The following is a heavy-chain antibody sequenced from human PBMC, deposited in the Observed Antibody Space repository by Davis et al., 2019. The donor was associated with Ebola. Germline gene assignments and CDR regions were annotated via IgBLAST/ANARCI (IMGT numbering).Heavy chain of an antibody. D-gene: IGHD2-2*01. CDR3: ARGWRVVVPAAMGGYNWFDP. J-gene: IGHJ5*02. Sequence: AASVKVSCKASGYTFTSYGISWVRQAPGQGLEWMGWINAGNGNTKYSQKFQGRVTMTRDTSTSTVYMELSSLRSEDTAVYYCARGWRVVVPAAMGGYNWFDPWGQGTLVTVSS. CDR2: INAGNGNT. V-gene: IGHV1-18*01. CDR1: GYTFTSYG.